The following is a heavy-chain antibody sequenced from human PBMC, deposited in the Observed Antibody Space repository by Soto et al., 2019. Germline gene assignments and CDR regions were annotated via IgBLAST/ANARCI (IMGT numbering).Heavy chain of an antibody. CDR2: IDWDDDK. Sequence: LRLSCAAPGFSLNSNGMCVNWIRQPPGKALEWLALIDWDDDKYYSTSLKTRLTISRDTSKNQVVLTMTNMDPVDTATYYCARTSALPLGYPHGIDVWGQGTTVTVSS. CDR1: GFSLNSNGMC. CDR3: ARTSALPLGYPHGIDV. J-gene: IGHJ6*02. V-gene: IGHV2-70*13. D-gene: IGHD7-27*01.